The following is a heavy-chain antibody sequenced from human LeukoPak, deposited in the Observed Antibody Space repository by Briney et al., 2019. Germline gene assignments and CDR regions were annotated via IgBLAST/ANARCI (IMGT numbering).Heavy chain of an antibody. V-gene: IGHV4-61*02. CDR3: ARGRSIIWELGY. CDR2: IYTSGST. Sequence: SETLSLTWTVSGGSISSGSYYWSWIRQPAGKGLEWIGRIYTSGSTNYNPSLKSQVTISVDTSKNQFSLKLSSVTAADTAVYYCARGRSIIWELGYWGQGTLVTVSS. D-gene: IGHD1-26*01. J-gene: IGHJ4*02. CDR1: GGSISSGSYY.